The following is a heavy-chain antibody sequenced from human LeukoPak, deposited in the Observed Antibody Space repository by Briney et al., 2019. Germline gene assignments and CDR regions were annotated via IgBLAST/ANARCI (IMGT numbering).Heavy chain of an antibody. CDR3: ARDPHSHNWFDP. V-gene: IGHV1-18*01. J-gene: IGHJ5*02. CDR2: ISAYNGNT. D-gene: IGHD4-11*01. CDR1: GYTFTSYG. Sequence: ASVKVSCKASGYTFTSYGISRVRQAPGQGLEWMGWISAYNGNTNYAQKLQGRVTMTTDTSTSTAYMELRSLRSDDTAVYYCARDPHSHNWFDPWGQGTLVTVSS.